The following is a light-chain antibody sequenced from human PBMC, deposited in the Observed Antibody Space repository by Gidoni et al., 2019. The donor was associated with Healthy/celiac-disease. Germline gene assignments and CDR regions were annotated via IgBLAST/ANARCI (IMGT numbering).Light chain of an antibody. Sequence: AIRMTQSPSSFSASTGDRVTITCRASQGISSYLAWYQQKPGKAPKLLIYAASTLQSGVPSRFSGSGSGTDFTLTISCLQPEDFATYYCQQYYSYPPIFXGXTKVEIK. V-gene: IGKV1-8*01. CDR1: QGISSY. J-gene: IGKJ4*01. CDR3: QQYYSYPPI. CDR2: AAS.